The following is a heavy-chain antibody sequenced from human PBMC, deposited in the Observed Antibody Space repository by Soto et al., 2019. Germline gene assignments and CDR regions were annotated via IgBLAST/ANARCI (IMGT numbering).Heavy chain of an antibody. Sequence: SETLSLTCAVSSGSISSSNWWSWVRQPPGKGLEWIGEIYHSGSTNYNPSLKSRVAISVDKSKNQLSLKLSSVTAADTAVYYCARVSLYYYGSGSYYYYYMDVWGKGTTVTVSS. V-gene: IGHV4-4*02. CDR2: IYHSGST. J-gene: IGHJ6*03. CDR1: SGSISSSNW. D-gene: IGHD3-10*01. CDR3: ARVSLYYYGSGSYYYYYMDV.